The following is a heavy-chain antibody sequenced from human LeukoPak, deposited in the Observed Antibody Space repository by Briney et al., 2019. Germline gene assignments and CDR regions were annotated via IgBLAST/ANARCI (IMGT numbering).Heavy chain of an antibody. D-gene: IGHD3-9*01. J-gene: IGHJ5*02. CDR2: ISAYNGNT. V-gene: IGHV1-18*01. CDR3: ARTHYDILTGEANWFDP. Sequence: ASVKVSCKASGYTFTSYGISWVGQAPGQGLEWMGWISAYNGNTNYAQKLQGRVTMTTDTSTSTAYMELRSLRSDDTAVYYCARTHYDILTGEANWFDPWGQGTLVTVSS. CDR1: GYTFTSYG.